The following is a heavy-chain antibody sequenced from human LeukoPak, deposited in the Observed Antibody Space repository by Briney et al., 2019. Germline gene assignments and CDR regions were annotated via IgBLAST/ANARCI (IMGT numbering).Heavy chain of an antibody. J-gene: IGHJ4*02. CDR2: ISYDGSNK. CDR1: GFTFSSYG. Sequence: GGSLRLSCAASGFTFSSYGMHWVRQAPGKGLEWVAVISYDGSNKYYADSVKGRFTISRDNSKNTLYLQINSLRAEDTAVYYCVKDFVFSWGYSYGLVDYWGQGTLVTVSS. V-gene: IGHV3-30*18. CDR3: VKDFVFSWGYSYGLVDY. D-gene: IGHD5-18*01.